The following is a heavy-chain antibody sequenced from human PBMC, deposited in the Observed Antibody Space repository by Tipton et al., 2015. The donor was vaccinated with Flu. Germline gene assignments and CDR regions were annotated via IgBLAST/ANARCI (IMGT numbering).Heavy chain of an antibody. CDR1: GLSVTNAW. CDR2: IISKSDGGAT. V-gene: IGHV3-15*01. J-gene: IGHJ3*02. Sequence: SLRLSCAASGLSVTNAWMIWVRQAPGKGLECIGLIISKSDGGATHYPAPVKGRFTISRDDSENTLCLQMNSLTTEDTAVYYCAASLTAGGFDIWGQGTVVTVSS. CDR3: AASLTAGGFDI. D-gene: IGHD1-20*01.